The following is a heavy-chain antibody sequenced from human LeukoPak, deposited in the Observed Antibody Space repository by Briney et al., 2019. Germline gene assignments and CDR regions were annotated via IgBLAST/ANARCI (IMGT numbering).Heavy chain of an antibody. Sequence: GGSLRLSCAASGLTFSSYAMSWVRQAPGKGLEWVSAISGSGGSTYYADSVKGRFTISRDNSKNTLYLQMNSLRAEDTAVYYCAKEIQFGELYYYYYGMDVWGKGTTVTVSS. D-gene: IGHD3-10*01. CDR3: AKEIQFGELYYYYYGMDV. CDR1: GLTFSSYA. J-gene: IGHJ6*04. V-gene: IGHV3-23*01. CDR2: ISGSGGST.